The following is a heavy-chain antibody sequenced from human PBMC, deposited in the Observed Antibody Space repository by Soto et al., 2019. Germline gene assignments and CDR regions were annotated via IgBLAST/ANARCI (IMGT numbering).Heavy chain of an antibody. D-gene: IGHD6-19*01. J-gene: IGHJ4*02. CDR1: GFSLSSTRMA. CDR3: AHIVVAGLGYYFDY. CDR2: IYWDDDK. Sequence: QITLKESGPKLVKPTQTLTLPCTFSGFSLSSTRMAVGWIRQPPGKALEWLAIIYWDDDKRYSPFLKSRLTMTKDTSKNQVVLTMSTMDPLDTARYYCAHIVVAGLGYYFDYWGQGTLVTVSS. V-gene: IGHV2-5*02.